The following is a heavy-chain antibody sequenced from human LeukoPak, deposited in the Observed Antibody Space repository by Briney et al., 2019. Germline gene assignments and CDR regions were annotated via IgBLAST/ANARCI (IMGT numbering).Heavy chain of an antibody. CDR2: IKQDGSEK. Sequence: GGSLRLSCAASGFTFRNYWMSWVRQAPGKGLEWVAHIKQDGSEKNYVDSVKGRFTISRDNAKNSLYLQMNSLRAEDTAVYYCARERWSLYSNDYYYYGLDVWGQGTTVTVSS. D-gene: IGHD3-3*01. CDR3: ARERWSLYSNDYYYYGLDV. CDR1: GFTFRNYW. J-gene: IGHJ6*02. V-gene: IGHV3-7*01.